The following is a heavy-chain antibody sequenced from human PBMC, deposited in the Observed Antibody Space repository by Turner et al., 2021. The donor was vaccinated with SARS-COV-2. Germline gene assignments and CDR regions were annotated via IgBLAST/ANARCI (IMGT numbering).Heavy chain of an antibody. J-gene: IGHJ3*02. Sequence: QVQVVESGGGVVQPGRSLRLSCAASGFTFSSYGMHWVRQAPGKGLEWVAVIWYDGSNKYYADSVKGRFTISRDISKNTLYLQMNSLRAEDTAVYYCAGDHYYDSSGYTLDAFDIWGQGTMVTISS. V-gene: IGHV3-33*08. D-gene: IGHD3-22*01. CDR3: AGDHYYDSSGYTLDAFDI. CDR2: IWYDGSNK. CDR1: GFTFSSYG.